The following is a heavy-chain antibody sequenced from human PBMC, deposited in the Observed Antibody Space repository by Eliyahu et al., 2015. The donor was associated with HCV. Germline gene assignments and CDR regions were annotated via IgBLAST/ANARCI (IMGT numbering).Heavy chain of an antibody. CDR3: ARAPGIAAAVDY. V-gene: IGHV3-21*01. CDR2: ISSSSSYI. J-gene: IGHJ4*02. CDR1: GXTFSSYS. D-gene: IGHD6-13*01. Sequence: EVQLVESGGGLVKPGGSLRXSCAASGXTFSSYSMNWVRQAPGKGLEWVXSISSSSSYIYYADSVKGRFTISRDNAKNSLYLQMNSLRAEDTAVYYCARAPGIAAAVDYWGQGTLVTVSS.